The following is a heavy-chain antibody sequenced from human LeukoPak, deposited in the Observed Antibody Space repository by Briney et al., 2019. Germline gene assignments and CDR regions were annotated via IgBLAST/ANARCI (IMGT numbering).Heavy chain of an antibody. CDR1: GGSISSSSYY. Sequence: PSETLSLTCTVSGGSISSSSYYWGWIRQPPGKGLEWIGSIYYSGSTYYNPSLKSRVTISVDTSKNQLSLKLSSVTAADTAVYYCARQSGIALMRFDPWGQGTLVTVSS. CDR2: IYYSGST. J-gene: IGHJ5*02. D-gene: IGHD2-8*01. V-gene: IGHV4-39*01. CDR3: ARQSGIALMRFDP.